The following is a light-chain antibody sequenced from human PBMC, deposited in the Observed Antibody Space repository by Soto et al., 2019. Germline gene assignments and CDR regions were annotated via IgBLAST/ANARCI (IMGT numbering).Light chain of an antibody. V-gene: IGKV3-15*01. CDR1: HYIYSN. CDR3: QQYHNLWT. Sequence: EVVLTLSPATLSLSKRERATLSCTASHYIYSNVAWFQQRPGQAPRLLIYRASTRATGTPARFTGSGSGTEFTLTITSLQSEDFALYYCQQYHNLWTVGQGTKVDI. CDR2: RAS. J-gene: IGKJ1*01.